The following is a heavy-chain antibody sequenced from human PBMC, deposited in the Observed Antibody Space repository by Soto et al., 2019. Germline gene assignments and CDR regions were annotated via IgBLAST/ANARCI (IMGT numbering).Heavy chain of an antibody. Sequence: VQVVESGGGVVQPGRSLRLSCAASGLLFSNFGFHWVRQAPGKGLEWVAVISFDGGEKYYSDSVKGRFTVSRDNTKDTVYLQMTGLRGEDTATYHCALYSGDNWGRSPIAFWGQGALVSVSS. D-gene: IGHD7-27*01. CDR1: GLLFSNFG. CDR2: ISFDGGEK. CDR3: ALYSGDNWGRSPIAF. V-gene: IGHV3-30*03. J-gene: IGHJ4*02.